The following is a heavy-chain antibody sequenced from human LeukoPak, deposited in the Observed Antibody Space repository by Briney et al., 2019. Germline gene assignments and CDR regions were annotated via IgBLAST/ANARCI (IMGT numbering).Heavy chain of an antibody. J-gene: IGHJ4*02. CDR1: GYSFTGYY. V-gene: IGHV1-2*02. CDR3: ARDYCSKTSCFDY. Sequence: ASMKVSCKASGYSFTGYYIHWVRQAPGQGLEWMGWIKPNSGATKYAQKFQGRVTMTRDTSISTAYMEPSRLRSDDTAVYYCARDYCSKTSCFDYWGQGTLVTVSS. CDR2: IKPNSGAT. D-gene: IGHD2-2*01.